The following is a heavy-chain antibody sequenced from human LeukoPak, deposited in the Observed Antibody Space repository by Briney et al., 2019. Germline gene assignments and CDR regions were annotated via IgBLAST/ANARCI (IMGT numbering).Heavy chain of an antibody. J-gene: IGHJ4*02. CDR1: GFTFSSYE. V-gene: IGHV3-48*03. Sequence: PGGSLRLSCAASGFTFSSYEMNWVRQAPGKGLEWVSYISSSGSTIYYADSVEGRFTISRDSAKNSLYLQMNSLRAEDTAVYYCASVFGVASGEDYFDYWGQGTLVTVSS. D-gene: IGHD3-3*01. CDR3: ASVFGVASGEDYFDY. CDR2: ISSSGSTI.